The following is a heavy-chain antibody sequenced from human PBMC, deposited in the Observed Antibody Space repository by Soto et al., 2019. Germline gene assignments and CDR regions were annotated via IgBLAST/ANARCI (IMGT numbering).Heavy chain of an antibody. CDR3: ARRRGSSSDCWFDP. J-gene: IGHJ5*02. D-gene: IGHD6-6*01. Sequence: QLQLQESGPGLVKPSETLSLTCTVSGGSISSSSYYWGWIRQPPGKGLEWIGSIYYSGSTYYNPSLKSRVTISVDTSKNQFPLKLSSVTAADTAVYYCARRRGSSSDCWFDPWGQGTLVTVSS. V-gene: IGHV4-39*01. CDR2: IYYSGST. CDR1: GGSISSSSYY.